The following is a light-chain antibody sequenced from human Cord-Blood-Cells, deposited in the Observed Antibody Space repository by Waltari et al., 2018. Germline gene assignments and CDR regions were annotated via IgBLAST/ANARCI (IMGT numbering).Light chain of an antibody. V-gene: IGLV2-14*01. CDR1: SSDVGGYNY. J-gene: IGLJ1*01. CDR3: SSYTSSSTYV. CDR2: DVS. Sequence: QSALTQPASVSGSPGQSITISCTGTSSDVGGYNYVSWYQQHPGKAPKLMIYDVSNRPSGVSKRFSGSKSVNTASLTISGLQAEDEAYYYCSSYTSSSTYVFGTGTKVTVL.